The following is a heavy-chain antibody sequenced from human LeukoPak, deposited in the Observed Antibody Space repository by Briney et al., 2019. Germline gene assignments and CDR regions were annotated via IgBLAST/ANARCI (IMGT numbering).Heavy chain of an antibody. CDR1: GFTFSDYY. J-gene: IGHJ4*02. D-gene: IGHD3-9*01. V-gene: IGHV3-11*01. Sequence: GGSQRLSCAASGFTFSDYYMSWIRQAPGKGLEWVSYISSSGSTIYYADSVKGRFTISRDNAKNSLYLQMNSLRAEDTAVYYCARGHYDILTGYYTAFDYWGQGTLVTVSS. CDR3: ARGHYDILTGYYTAFDY. CDR2: ISSSGSTI.